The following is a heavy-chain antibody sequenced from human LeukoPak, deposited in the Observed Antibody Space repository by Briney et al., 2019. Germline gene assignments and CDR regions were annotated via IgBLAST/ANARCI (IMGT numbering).Heavy chain of an antibody. D-gene: IGHD4-23*01. Sequence: GGSLRLSCAASGFTFSSYSMNWVRQAPGKGLEWVSYISSSSSTIYYADSVKGRFTISRDNSKNTLYLQMNSLRAEDTAVYYCARGFFPGGTQYYYGMDVWGQGTTVTVSS. CDR2: ISSSSSTI. J-gene: IGHJ6*02. V-gene: IGHV3-48*01. CDR3: ARGFFPGGTQYYYGMDV. CDR1: GFTFSSYS.